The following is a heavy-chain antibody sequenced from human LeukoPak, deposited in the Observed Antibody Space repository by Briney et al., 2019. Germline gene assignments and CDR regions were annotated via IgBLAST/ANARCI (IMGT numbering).Heavy chain of an antibody. J-gene: IGHJ4*02. CDR3: ARDKGSSWFVIDY. Sequence: GGSLRLSCAASGFTFSSYAMSWVRQAPGKGLEWVSGISSSGSGGNTYYADSVKGRFTISRDNAKNSLYLQMNSLRAEDTAVYYCARDKGSSWFVIDYWGQGTLVTVSS. V-gene: IGHV3-23*01. D-gene: IGHD6-13*01. CDR1: GFTFSSYA. CDR2: ISSSGSGGNT.